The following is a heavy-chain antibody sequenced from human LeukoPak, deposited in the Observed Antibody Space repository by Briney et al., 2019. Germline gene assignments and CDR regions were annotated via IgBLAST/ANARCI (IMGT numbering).Heavy chain of an antibody. CDR1: GGSINYYY. D-gene: IGHD3-22*01. CDR2: IYYSGGT. J-gene: IGHJ4*02. CDR3: ARELVEGSSGYSY. Sequence: SETLSLTCTVSGGSINYYYWMWIRQPPGKGLEWIGYIYYSGGTHYNPSLKSRVTMLVDTSKNQFSLKLTAVTAADTAVYYCARELVEGSSGYSYWGQGTLVTVSS. V-gene: IGHV4-59*01.